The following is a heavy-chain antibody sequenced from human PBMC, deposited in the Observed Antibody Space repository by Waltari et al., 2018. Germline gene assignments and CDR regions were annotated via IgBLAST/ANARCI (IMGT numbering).Heavy chain of an antibody. CDR1: GDSITSHF. CDR2: MYFSGTH. CDR3: ASLPRGSVIIGAFDI. J-gene: IGHJ3*02. V-gene: IGHV4-59*11. Sequence: VQLQESGPGLVKPSETLSLSCDVSGDSITSHFWSWIRQAPGKGLEWIGYMYFSGTHNYNPSLKSRVTISIDTSKNHFSLNLRSVTAADTAIYYCASLPRGSVIIGAFDIWGQGTQVTVSS. D-gene: IGHD3-22*01.